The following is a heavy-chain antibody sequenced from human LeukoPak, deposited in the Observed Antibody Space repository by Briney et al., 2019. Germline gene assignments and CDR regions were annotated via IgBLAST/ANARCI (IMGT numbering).Heavy chain of an antibody. Sequence: SETLSLTCTVSGGSISSYYWSWIRQPAGKGLEWIGRIYTSGSTNYNPSLKSRVTISVDTSKNQFSLKLSSVTAADTAVYYCARGGTPRGGGAFDYWGQGTLVTVSS. J-gene: IGHJ4*02. CDR2: IYTSGST. CDR3: ARGGTPRGGGAFDY. V-gene: IGHV4-4*07. CDR1: GGSISSYY. D-gene: IGHD3-16*01.